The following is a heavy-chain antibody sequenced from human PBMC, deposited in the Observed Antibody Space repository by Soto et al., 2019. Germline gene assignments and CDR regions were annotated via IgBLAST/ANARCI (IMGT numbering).Heavy chain of an antibody. J-gene: IGHJ6*02. Sequence: EVQLVESGGTLVQPGGSLRLSCVASGLIFSNYEMNWVRQAPGKGLEWLSYLGSGGSPIYYADSVKGRFTISRDNAKNSLSLQMNSPRAEDTAVYYCARFPFAVDYYYSYAMDVWGQGTTVTVSS. CDR3: ARFPFAVDYYYSYAMDV. V-gene: IGHV3-48*03. CDR2: LGSGGSPI. CDR1: GLIFSNYE. D-gene: IGHD6-19*01.